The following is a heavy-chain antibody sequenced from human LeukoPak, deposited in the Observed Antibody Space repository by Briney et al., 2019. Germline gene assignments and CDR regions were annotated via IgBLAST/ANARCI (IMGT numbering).Heavy chain of an antibody. CDR3: AKDLSYDYGDYGGGFFYYYYGMDV. CDR1: GFTFSSYG. Sequence: GGSLRLSCAAPGFTFSSYGMHWVRQAPGKGLGWVAVISYDGSNKYYADSVKGRVTISRDNSKNTLYLQMNSLRAEDTAVYYCAKDLSYDYGDYGGGFFYYYYGMDVWGKGTTVTVSS. V-gene: IGHV3-30*18. J-gene: IGHJ6*04. D-gene: IGHD4-17*01. CDR2: ISYDGSNK.